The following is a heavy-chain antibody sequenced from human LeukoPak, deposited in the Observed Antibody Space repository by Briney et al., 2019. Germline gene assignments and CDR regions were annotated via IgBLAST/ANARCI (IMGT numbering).Heavy chain of an antibody. CDR3: ARGMRLVRGLMFDY. D-gene: IGHD3-10*01. CDR2: ISSSGSTM. CDR1: GFTFSSFE. V-gene: IGHV3-48*03. J-gene: IGHJ4*02. Sequence: GGSLRLSCAASGFTFSSFEMSWVRQAPGTGLEWISYISSSGSTMYYADSVKGHFTTSRDNVKNSLYLQMNSLRAEDTAVYYCARGMRLVRGLMFDYWGQGTLVTVSS.